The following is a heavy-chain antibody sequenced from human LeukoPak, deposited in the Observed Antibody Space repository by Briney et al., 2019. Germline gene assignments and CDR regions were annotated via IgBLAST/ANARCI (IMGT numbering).Heavy chain of an antibody. J-gene: IGHJ6*03. Sequence: SETLSLTCAVSGYSISSGYYWGWIRQPPGKGLEWIGSIYHSGSTYYNPSVKSRVTISVDTSKNQFSLKLSSVTAADTAVYYCARHGENPTPEYYYYYYMDVWGKGTTVTVSS. CDR1: GYSISSGYY. V-gene: IGHV4-38-2*01. CDR2: IYHSGST. D-gene: IGHD1-14*01. CDR3: ARHGENPTPEYYYYYYMDV.